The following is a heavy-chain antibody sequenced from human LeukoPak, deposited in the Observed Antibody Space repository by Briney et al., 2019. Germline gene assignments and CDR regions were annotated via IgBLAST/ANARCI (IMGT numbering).Heavy chain of an antibody. CDR3: ARDRYSSSWFDY. J-gene: IGHJ4*02. CDR2: IYYSGST. V-gene: IGHV4-59*01. CDR1: GGSINTYY. Sequence: PSETLSLTCTVSGGSINTYYWSWIRQPPGKGLEWIGYIYYSGSTNYNPSLKSRVTISVDTSKNQFSLKLSSVTAADTAVYYCARDRYSSSWFDYWGQGTLVTVSS. D-gene: IGHD6-13*01.